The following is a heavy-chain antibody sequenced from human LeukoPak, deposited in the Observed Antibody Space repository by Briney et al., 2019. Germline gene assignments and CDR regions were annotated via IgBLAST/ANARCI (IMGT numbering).Heavy chain of an antibody. J-gene: IGHJ6*03. V-gene: IGHV1-69*01. Sequence: GASVKVSCKASGGTFSSYAISWVRQAPGQGLEWMGGIIPIFGTANYAQKFQGRVTITADESASTAYMELSSLRSEDTAVYYCARTSYSSGWYPYYYYYYMDVWGKGTTVTVSS. D-gene: IGHD6-19*01. CDR1: GGTFSSYA. CDR3: ARTSYSSGWYPYYYYYYMDV. CDR2: IIPIFGTA.